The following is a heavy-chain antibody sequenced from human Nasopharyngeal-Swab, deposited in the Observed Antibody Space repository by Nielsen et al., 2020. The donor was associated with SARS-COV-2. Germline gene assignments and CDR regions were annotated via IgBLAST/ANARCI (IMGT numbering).Heavy chain of an antibody. Sequence: GGSLRLSCAASGFTFSSYSMNWVRQAPGKGLEWVSYISSSSSTIYYADSVKGRFTISRDNAKNSLYLQMNSLKTEDTAVYYCTGDKGYSFDYWGQGTLVTVSS. V-gene: IGHV3-48*01. CDR1: GFTFSSYS. CDR3: TGDKGYSFDY. D-gene: IGHD5-18*01. CDR2: ISSSSSTI. J-gene: IGHJ4*02.